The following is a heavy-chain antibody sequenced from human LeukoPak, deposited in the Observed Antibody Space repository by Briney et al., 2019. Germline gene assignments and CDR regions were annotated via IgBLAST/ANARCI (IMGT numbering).Heavy chain of an antibody. D-gene: IGHD2-21*01. V-gene: IGHV3-30-3*01. Sequence: GGSLRLSCAASGFTFSSYAMHWVRQAPGKGLEWVAVISYDGSNKYYADSVKGRFTISRDNSKNTLYLQMNSLRAEDTAVYYCAKENVGISDYWGQGTLVTVSS. CDR3: AKENVGISDY. J-gene: IGHJ4*02. CDR2: ISYDGSNK. CDR1: GFTFSSYA.